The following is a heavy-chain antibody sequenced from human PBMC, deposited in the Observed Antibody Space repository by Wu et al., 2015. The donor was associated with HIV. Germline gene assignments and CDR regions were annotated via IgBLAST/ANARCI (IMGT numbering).Heavy chain of an antibody. CDR3: AKTNRIVTNGIDFYHYYGMDV. CDR2: ITPLFGRP. D-gene: IGHD1-1*01. J-gene: IGHJ6*02. CDR1: GGTFKNNA. Sequence: QDQLVQSGAEVKKPGSSVKVSCKASGGTFKNNAINWVRQAPGEGLEWMGRITPLFGRPNYAQRFQGRVTITADESTSTAYMELSSLKSEDTAIYYCAKTNRIVTNGIDFYHYYGMDVWGQGTTVTVS. V-gene: IGHV1-69*13.